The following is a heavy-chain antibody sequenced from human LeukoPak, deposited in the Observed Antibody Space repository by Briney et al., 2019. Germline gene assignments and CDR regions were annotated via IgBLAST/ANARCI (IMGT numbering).Heavy chain of an antibody. CDR3: AREGGRYSSAWFDY. Sequence: PGGSLRLSCAASEFIVTSNYMTWVRQAPGKGLEWVSYISSSGRTMYYADSVKGRFAISRDNTKNSLYLNMSSLRAEDTAVYYCAREGGRYSSAWFDYWGQGTLVTVSS. D-gene: IGHD6-19*01. J-gene: IGHJ4*02. CDR1: EFIVTSNY. V-gene: IGHV3-11*04. CDR2: ISSSGRTM.